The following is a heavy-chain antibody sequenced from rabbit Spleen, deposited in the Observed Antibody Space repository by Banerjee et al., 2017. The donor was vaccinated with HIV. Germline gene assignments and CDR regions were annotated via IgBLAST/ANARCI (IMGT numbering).Heavy chain of an antibody. CDR2: IATSSSFFT. CDR1: GFSFSSSYY. Sequence: QEQLEESGGDLVKPGASLTLTCTASGFSFSSSYYMCWVRQAPGKGLEWIACIATSSSFFTYYASWAKGRFTCSKASSTTVTLQMTSLTAADTATYFCARDTGTSFSTYGMDLWGQGTLVTVS. V-gene: IGHV1S45*01. CDR3: ARDTGTSFSTYGMDL. J-gene: IGHJ6*01. D-gene: IGHD8-1*01.